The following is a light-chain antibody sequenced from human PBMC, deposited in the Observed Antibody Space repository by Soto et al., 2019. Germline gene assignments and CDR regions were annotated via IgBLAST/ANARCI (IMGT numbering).Light chain of an antibody. J-gene: IGLJ2*01. Sequence: QTVVTQSSSASASLGSSVKLTCTLSSGHSTYIIAWHQQQPGKAPRYLMKLEGSGSYNKGSGIPDRFSGSSSGADRYLTISNLQFEDEADYYCETWVTNVVVFGGGTKLTVL. V-gene: IGLV4-60*02. CDR2: LEGSGSY. CDR3: ETWVTNVVV. CDR1: SGHSTYI.